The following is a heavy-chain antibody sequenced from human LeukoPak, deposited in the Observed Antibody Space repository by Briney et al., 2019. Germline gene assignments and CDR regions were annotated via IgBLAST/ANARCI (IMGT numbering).Heavy chain of an antibody. J-gene: IGHJ4*02. CDR3: AKDTGYSSGWYEFDY. V-gene: IGHV3-23*01. CDR2: ISGGGSGT. CDR1: GFTFSSYA. D-gene: IGHD6-19*01. Sequence: GGSLRLSCAASGFTFSSYAMSWVRQAPGKGLEWVSGISGGGSGTYYADSVKGRFTISRDNSKNTLDLQMNSLRAEDTAVYYCAKDTGYSSGWYEFDYWGQGTLVTVSS.